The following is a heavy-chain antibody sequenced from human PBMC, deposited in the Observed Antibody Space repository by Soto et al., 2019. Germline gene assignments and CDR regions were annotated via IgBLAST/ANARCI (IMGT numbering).Heavy chain of an antibody. CDR1: GFTFRTYG. CDR2: ISYDGSNK. V-gene: IGHV3-30*18. J-gene: IGHJ4*02. D-gene: IGHD3-22*01. Sequence: GRSLRLSCAASGFTFRTYGMHWVRQAPGKGLEWVAAISYDGSNKYYADSVKGRFTISRDNSENTLYLYVNSLRVEDTAVYYCAKDRTTEYYYESNDFQTFDYWGQGTLVTVSS. CDR3: AKDRTTEYYYESNDFQTFDY.